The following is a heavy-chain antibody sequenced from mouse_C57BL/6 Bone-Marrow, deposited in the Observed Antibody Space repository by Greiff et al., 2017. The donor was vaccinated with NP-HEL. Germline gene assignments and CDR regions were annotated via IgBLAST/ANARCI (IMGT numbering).Heavy chain of an antibody. V-gene: IGHV1-81*01. Sequence: QVQLKQSGAELARPGASVKLSCKASGYTFTSYGISWVKQRTGQGLEWIGEIYPRSGNTYYNEKFKGKATLTADKSSSTAYMELRSLTSEDSAVYFCARLSYGSSYNWYFDVWGTGTTVTVSS. J-gene: IGHJ1*03. CDR2: IYPRSGNT. D-gene: IGHD1-1*01. CDR3: ARLSYGSSYNWYFDV. CDR1: GYTFTSYG.